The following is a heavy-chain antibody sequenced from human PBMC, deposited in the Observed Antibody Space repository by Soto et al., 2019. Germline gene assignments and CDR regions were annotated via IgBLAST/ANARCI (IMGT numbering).Heavy chain of an antibody. Sequence: QVQLVQSGAEVKKPGASVKVSCKASGYTFTSYAMHWVRQAPGQRLEWMGWSNAGNGNTKYSQQFQGSVTITRDTSASTAYMALSSLRSADTAVYDCARDPIAIFGVVTDNWFDPWGQGTLVTVSS. CDR2: SNAGNGNT. J-gene: IGHJ5*02. D-gene: IGHD3-3*01. V-gene: IGHV1-3*01. CDR3: ARDPIAIFGVVTDNWFDP. CDR1: GYTFTSYA.